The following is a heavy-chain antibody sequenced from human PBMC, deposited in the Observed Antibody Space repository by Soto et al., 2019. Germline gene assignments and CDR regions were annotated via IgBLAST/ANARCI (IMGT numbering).Heavy chain of an antibody. J-gene: IGHJ4*02. D-gene: IGHD5-12*01. CDR2: IYWDDDK. CDR1: GFSLDTSGVA. CDR3: AHRAYNGYDWGYVDY. V-gene: IGHV2-5*02. Sequence: QITLKESGPTLVKPTQTLTLTCTFSGFSLDTSGVAVAWIRQPPGKALEWLALIYWDDDKRYSPSLKSRITSAKDTAKNPVVLTRTNMDPVDTGTYDWAHRAYNGYDWGYVDYWGQGTVVAVSS.